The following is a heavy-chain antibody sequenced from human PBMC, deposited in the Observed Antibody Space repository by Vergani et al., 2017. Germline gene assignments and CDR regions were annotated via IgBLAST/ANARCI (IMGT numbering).Heavy chain of an antibody. V-gene: IGHV3-74*01. CDR1: GFTFSSYW. Sequence: EVQLVESGGGLVQPGGSLRLSCAASGFTFSSYWMHWVRQAPGKGLVWVSRINSDGSSTSYADSVKGRFTISRDNAKNTLYLQMNSLRAEDTAVYYCARDVYYDFWSGYYTPYYYGMDVWGQGTTVTVSS. CDR2: INSDGSST. CDR3: ARDVYYDFWSGYYTPYYYGMDV. J-gene: IGHJ6*02. D-gene: IGHD3-3*01.